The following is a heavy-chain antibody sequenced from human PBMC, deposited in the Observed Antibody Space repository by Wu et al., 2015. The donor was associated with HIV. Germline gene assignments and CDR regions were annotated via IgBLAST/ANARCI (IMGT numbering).Heavy chain of an antibody. V-gene: IGHV1-69*05. J-gene: IGHJ4*02. CDR2: IIPIFGST. D-gene: IGHD2-2*01. CDR3: AGGLLGTQRRTSGYDYYFDF. Sequence: QVQLVQSGAEVKKPGASVKVSCKASGYMFTNYDISWVRQAPGQGLEWMGGIIPIFGSTNYPQRFQGRVTITTHESTSTVYMDLSGLTTEDTAVYYCAGGLLGTQRRTSGYDYYFDFWGQGTLVAVSS. CDR1: GYMFTNYD.